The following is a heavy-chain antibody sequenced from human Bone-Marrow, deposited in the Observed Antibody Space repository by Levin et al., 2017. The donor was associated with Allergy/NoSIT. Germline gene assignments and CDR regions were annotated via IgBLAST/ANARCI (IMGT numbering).Heavy chain of an antibody. J-gene: IGHJ6*02. Sequence: KVSCAASGFPFSGSAMHWVRQTSGKGLEWVGRIRSRANSYATGYAESVKGRFTISRDDSKNTAYLHMNSLKSEDTAVYYCAVIWFGEDSPYYYSGMDVWGQGTTVTVSS. CDR2: IRSRANSYAT. CDR1: GFPFSGSA. CDR3: AVIWFGEDSPYYYSGMDV. D-gene: IGHD3-10*01. V-gene: IGHV3-73*01.